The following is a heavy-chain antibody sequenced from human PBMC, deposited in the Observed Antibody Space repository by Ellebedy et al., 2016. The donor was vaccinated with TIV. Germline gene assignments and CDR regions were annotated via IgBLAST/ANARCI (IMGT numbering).Heavy chain of an antibody. D-gene: IGHD3-10*01. J-gene: IGHJ6*02. V-gene: IGHV3-53*01. Sequence: PGGSLRLSCVASGFNVNNNYMSWVRQAPGKGLEWVAAIYSGGSTYYAESVKGRFTISRDSSKNTLFLQMNRLRAEDTAVYYCAGGFTTIRETDVWGQGTTVTVSS. CDR1: GFNVNNNY. CDR2: IYSGGST. CDR3: AGGFTTIRETDV.